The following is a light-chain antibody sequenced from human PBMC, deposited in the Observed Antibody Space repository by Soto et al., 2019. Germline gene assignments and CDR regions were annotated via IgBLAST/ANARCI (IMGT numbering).Light chain of an antibody. CDR1: QTINSW. J-gene: IGKJ2*01. CDR3: QQYNSYSYT. Sequence: DIQMTQSPSTLSASVGDTVTITCRASQTINSWLAWYQQKPGKAPKLLIYKVSNLESGVPSRFSGSESGTEFTLTISSLQPDDFATYNCQQYNSYSYTFGQGTKLEIK. V-gene: IGKV1-5*03. CDR2: KVS.